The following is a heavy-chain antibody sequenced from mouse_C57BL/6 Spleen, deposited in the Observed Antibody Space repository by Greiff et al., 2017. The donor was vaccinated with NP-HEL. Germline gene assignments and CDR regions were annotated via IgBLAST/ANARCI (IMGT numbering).Heavy chain of an antibody. Sequence: QVQLQQPGAELVMPGASVKLSCKASGYTFTSYWMHWVKQRPGQGLEWIGEIDPSDSYTNYNQKFKGKSTLTVDKSSSTAYMQLSSLTSEDSAVYYCARAGSSGYGGFAYWGQGTLVTVSA. CDR2: IDPSDSYT. CDR1: GYTFTSYW. J-gene: IGHJ3*01. D-gene: IGHD3-2*02. V-gene: IGHV1-69*01. CDR3: ARAGSSGYGGFAY.